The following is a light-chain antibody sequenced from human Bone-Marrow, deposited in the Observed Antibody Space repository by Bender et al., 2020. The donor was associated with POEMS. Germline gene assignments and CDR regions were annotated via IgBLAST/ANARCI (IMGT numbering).Light chain of an antibody. J-gene: IGLJ3*02. Sequence: SYELTQPHSVSVATAQMARITCGGNNIGSKAVHWYQQKPGQDPVLVIYSDSNRPSGIPERFSGSQSGASASLAITGLQSEDEAAYFCQSYDSDLNGWVFGGGTKLTV. V-gene: IGLV3-12*02. CDR2: SDS. CDR1: NIGSKA. CDR3: QSYDSDLNGWV.